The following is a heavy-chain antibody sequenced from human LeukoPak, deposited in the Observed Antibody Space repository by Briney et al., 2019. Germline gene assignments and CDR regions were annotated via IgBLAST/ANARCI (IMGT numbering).Heavy chain of an antibody. CDR3: ARDSDGYDL. CDR1: GFTFNTYW. D-gene: IGHD2-15*01. CDR2: INQDGSEE. J-gene: IGHJ4*02. Sequence: GGSLRLSCAASGFTFNTYWMTWVRQAPGKGLEWVANINQDGSEEYYVDSVKGRFTISRDNAKNSLYLQMNSLRVDDTAVYYCARDSDGYDLWGQGTLVTVSS. V-gene: IGHV3-7*01.